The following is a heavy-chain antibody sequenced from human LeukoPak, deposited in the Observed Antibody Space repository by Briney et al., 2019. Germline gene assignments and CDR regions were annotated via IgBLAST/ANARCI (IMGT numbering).Heavy chain of an antibody. Sequence: PSETLSLTCAAYGGSFSGYYWSWIRQPPGKGLEWIGEINHSGSTNYNPSLKSRVTISVDTSKNQFSLKLSSVTAADTAVYYCASPYVWGSYRPSRGAFDIWGQGTMVTVSS. J-gene: IGHJ3*02. CDR3: ASPYVWGSYRPSRGAFDI. CDR1: GGSFSGYY. D-gene: IGHD3-16*02. V-gene: IGHV4-34*01. CDR2: INHSGST.